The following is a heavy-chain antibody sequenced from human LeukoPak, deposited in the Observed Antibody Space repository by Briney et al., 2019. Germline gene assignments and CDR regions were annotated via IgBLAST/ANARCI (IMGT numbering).Heavy chain of an antibody. CDR2: IYYSGST. V-gene: IGHV4-59*01. J-gene: IGHJ4*02. CDR3: ASSYYDFWSGHPVLFDY. Sequence: PSETLSLTWTVSGASISSYYCSWIRQPPGKGLEWIGYIYYSGSTNYNPSLKSRVTISVDTSKNQFSLKLSSVTAADTAVYYCASSYYDFWSGHPVLFDYWGQGTLVTVSS. CDR1: GASISSYY. D-gene: IGHD3-3*01.